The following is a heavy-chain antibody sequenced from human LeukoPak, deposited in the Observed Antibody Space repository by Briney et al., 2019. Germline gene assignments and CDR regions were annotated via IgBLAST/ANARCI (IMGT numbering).Heavy chain of an antibody. Sequence: GGSLRLSCAASGFTFSIYSMNWVRQAPGKGLEWVSAISGSGGSAYYADSVKGRFTVSRDSSKNTLYLQMNSLRAEDTAVYYCGKQSMSGGSCYSAFDYRGQGTLVTVSS. J-gene: IGHJ4*02. V-gene: IGHV3-23*01. CDR1: GFTFSIYS. CDR3: GKQSMSGGSCYSAFDY. CDR2: ISGSGGSA. D-gene: IGHD2-15*01.